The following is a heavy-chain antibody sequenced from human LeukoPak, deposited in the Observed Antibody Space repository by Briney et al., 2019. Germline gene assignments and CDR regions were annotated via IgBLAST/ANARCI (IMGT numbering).Heavy chain of an antibody. V-gene: IGHV3-7*01. Sequence: GGSLRLSCAASGFTFSNHWMSWVRQAPGKGLEWVANIKQDGSEKYYVDSVRGRFTISRDSAKNSLYLQMNGLRGEDTAVYYCARDGPSVGIDYWGQGTLVTVSS. CDR3: ARDGPSVGIDY. CDR2: IKQDGSEK. D-gene: IGHD7-27*01. CDR1: GFTFSNHW. J-gene: IGHJ4*02.